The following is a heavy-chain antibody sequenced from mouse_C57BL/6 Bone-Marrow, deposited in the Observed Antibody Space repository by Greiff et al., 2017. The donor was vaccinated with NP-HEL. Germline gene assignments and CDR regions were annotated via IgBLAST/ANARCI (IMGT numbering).Heavy chain of an antibody. D-gene: IGHD1-1*01. J-gene: IGHJ3*01. CDR1: GYTFTSYW. Sequence: QVQLQQPGAELVKPGASVKLSCKASGYTFTSYWMQWVKQRPGQGLEWIGEIDPSDSYTNYNQKFKGKATLTVDTSSSTAYMQLSSLTSEDSAVYYCAREGFYYYGSGAYWGQGTLVTVSA. V-gene: IGHV1-50*01. CDR2: IDPSDSYT. CDR3: AREGFYYYGSGAY.